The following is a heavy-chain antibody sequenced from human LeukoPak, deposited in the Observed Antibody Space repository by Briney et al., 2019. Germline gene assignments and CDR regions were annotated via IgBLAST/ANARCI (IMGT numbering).Heavy chain of an antibody. J-gene: IGHJ6*02. CDR3: ARQLAYCGGDCYQRPHYYYGMDV. V-gene: IGHV5-51*01. D-gene: IGHD2-21*02. CDR1: GYSFTSSW. Sequence: PGESLKISCKGSGYSFTSSWIGWVRQMPGKGLEWMGIIYPGDSDTRYSPSFQGQVTISADKSISTAYLQWSSLKASDTATYYCARQLAYCGGDCYQRPHYYYGMDVWGQGTTVTVSS. CDR2: IYPGDSDT.